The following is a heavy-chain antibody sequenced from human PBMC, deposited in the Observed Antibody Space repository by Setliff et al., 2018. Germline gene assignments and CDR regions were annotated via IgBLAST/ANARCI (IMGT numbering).Heavy chain of an antibody. Sequence: PGESLKISCKASGYSFTTNWIGWVRQMPGKGLEWMGIIYPGDSDTIYSPSFQGQVTISAXXTLSTAYLQWSSLKASDAAIYYCARRAAAHDWFDPWGQGTLVTVSS. D-gene: IGHD2-15*01. J-gene: IGHJ5*02. CDR1: GYSFTTNW. CDR3: ARRAAAHDWFDP. CDR2: IYPGDSDT. V-gene: IGHV5-51*01.